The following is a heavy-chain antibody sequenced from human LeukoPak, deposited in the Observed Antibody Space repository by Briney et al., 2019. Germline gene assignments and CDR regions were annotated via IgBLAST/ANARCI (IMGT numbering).Heavy chain of an antibody. CDR1: GFTVSSNY. Sequence: GGSLRLSCAASGFTVSSNYLSWVRQAPGKGLEWVSTIYSGGSTYYADSVTGRFTISRDNSKNTLYLQMNSLKTEDTAVYFCTRHSSYYDSSGYYSYWGQGTLVTVSS. V-gene: IGHV3-66*04. CDR2: IYSGGST. CDR3: TRHSSYYDSSGYYSY. J-gene: IGHJ4*02. D-gene: IGHD3-22*01.